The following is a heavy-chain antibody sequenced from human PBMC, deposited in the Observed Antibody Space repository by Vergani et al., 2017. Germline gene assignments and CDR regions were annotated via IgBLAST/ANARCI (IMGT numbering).Heavy chain of an antibody. CDR3: TTACGLYYLHGEYFQY. CDR1: GFTFDTYT. D-gene: IGHD3-10*01. Sequence: EVQLLESGGGLVQPGGSRRLSCAGAGFTFDTYTKAYVRQAPGKGWEWVATISSGGGDIFYADSVKGRFTISRDNSKNTLFLQMNSLKDEDTAVYYCTTACGLYYLHGEYFQYWGRGTLVSVSS. V-gene: IGHV3-23*01. J-gene: IGHJ1*01. CDR2: ISSGGGDI.